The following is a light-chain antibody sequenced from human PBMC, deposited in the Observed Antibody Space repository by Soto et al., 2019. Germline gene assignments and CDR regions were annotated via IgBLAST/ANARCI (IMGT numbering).Light chain of an antibody. J-gene: IGLJ2*01. V-gene: IGLV2-14*01. CDR2: EVS. CDR3: SSYTSSNTLI. CDR1: GSDIGGSDH. Sequence: QSVLTQPASVSGSPGQSITISCTGTGSDIGGSDHVSWYQQHPGKAPKLLIYEVSYRPSGVSNHFSASKSGNTASLTVSGLQADDEADYYCSSYTSSNTLIFGGGTQLTVL.